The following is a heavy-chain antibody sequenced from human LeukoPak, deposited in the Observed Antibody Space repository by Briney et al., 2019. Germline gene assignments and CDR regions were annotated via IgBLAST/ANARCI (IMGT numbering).Heavy chain of an antibody. J-gene: IGHJ6*03. CDR2: IKQDGSEK. D-gene: IGHD1-7*01. CDR3: ARARGLELRLYYYYMDV. CDR1: GFTFSSYW. V-gene: IGHV3-7*01. Sequence: GGSLRLSCAASGFTFSSYWMSWVRQAPGKGLEWVANIKQDGSEKYYVDSVKGRFTISRDNAKNSLYLQMNSLRAEDTAVYYCARARGLELRLYYYYMDVWGKGTTVTVSS.